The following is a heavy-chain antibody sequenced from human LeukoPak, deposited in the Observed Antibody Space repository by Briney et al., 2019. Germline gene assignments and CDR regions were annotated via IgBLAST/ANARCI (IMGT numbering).Heavy chain of an antibody. V-gene: IGHV3-7*01. J-gene: IGHJ4*02. CDR2: IKQDGSEK. CDR3: ARDNYDRGGYFDY. CDR1: GFTFSSYW. Sequence: GGSLRLSGAASGFTFSSYWMSWVRQAPGKGLEWVANIKQDGSEKYYVDSVKGRFTISRDNAKNSLYLQMNSLRAEDTAVYYCARDNYDRGGYFDYWGQGTLVTVSS. D-gene: IGHD3-10*02.